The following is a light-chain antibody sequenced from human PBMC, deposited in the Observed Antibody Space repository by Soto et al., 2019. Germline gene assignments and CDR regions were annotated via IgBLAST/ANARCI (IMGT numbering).Light chain of an antibody. CDR2: EVS. V-gene: IGLV2-14*01. CDR1: SSDVGAYDY. Sequence: QSALTQPASVSGSPGQSITISCTGTSSDVGAYDYVSWYQQHPGKAPKYLIYEVSNRPSGISDRFSGSKSGTTASLTISALQAEDEADYYCSSYTTTDPCVFGTGTKLTVL. CDR3: SSYTTTDPCV. J-gene: IGLJ1*01.